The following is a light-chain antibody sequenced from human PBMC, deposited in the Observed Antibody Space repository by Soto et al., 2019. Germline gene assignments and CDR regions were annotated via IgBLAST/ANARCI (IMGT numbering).Light chain of an antibody. Sequence: EIVLTQSPGTLSLSPGERATLSCRTSQSVSSSYLAWYQQKPGQAPRLLIYRASSRATGIPDRFSGRGSGTDLTLHMRRLEREEFAVYYCQQCGRSWWTVVQGTKVEIK. J-gene: IGKJ1*01. CDR2: RAS. CDR1: QSVSSSY. V-gene: IGKV3-20*01. CDR3: QQCGRSWWT.